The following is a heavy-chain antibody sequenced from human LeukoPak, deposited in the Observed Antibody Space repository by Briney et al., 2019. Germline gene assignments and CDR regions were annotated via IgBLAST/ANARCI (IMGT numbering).Heavy chain of an antibody. J-gene: IGHJ5*02. CDR1: GGSISSYY. CDR2: IYYSGST. D-gene: IGHD3-10*01. CDR3: ARVRYYGSGSYHNWFDP. Sequence: SETLSLTCTVSGGSISSYYWSWIRQPPGKGLEWIGYIYYSGSTNYNPSLKSRVTISVDTSKNQFSLKLSSVTAADTAVYYCARVRYYGSGSYHNWFDPWGQGTLVTVSS. V-gene: IGHV4-59*12.